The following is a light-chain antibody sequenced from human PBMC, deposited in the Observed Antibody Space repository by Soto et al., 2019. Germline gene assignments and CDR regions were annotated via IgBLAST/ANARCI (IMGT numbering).Light chain of an antibody. V-gene: IGLV1-36*01. CDR3: ATWDDILNGWV. CDR1: NYNIGNNA. Sequence: QSVLTQPPSVSEAPRQRVAISCSGSNYNIGNNAVTWYQQLPGKAPKLLIYYDDLLPSGVSDRFSGSKSGTSASLAISGLQSEDEADYYCATWDDILNGWVFGGGTKVTVL. CDR2: YDD. J-gene: IGLJ3*02.